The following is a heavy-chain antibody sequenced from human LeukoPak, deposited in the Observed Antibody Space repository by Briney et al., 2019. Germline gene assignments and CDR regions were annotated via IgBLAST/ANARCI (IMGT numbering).Heavy chain of an antibody. V-gene: IGHV4-39*07. D-gene: IGHD2-2*01. J-gene: IGHJ5*02. CDR3: ARVYSSTHNWFDT. CDR1: GDSISTTSYF. CDR2: IYYSGTT. Sequence: SETLSLTCTVSGDSISTTSYFWAWVRQPPGGGLEWIASIYYSGTTYYKSSLKSRVMISIERSKNHFSLNMNPLTAADTALYYCARVYSSTHNWFDTWGQGIHVTVSS.